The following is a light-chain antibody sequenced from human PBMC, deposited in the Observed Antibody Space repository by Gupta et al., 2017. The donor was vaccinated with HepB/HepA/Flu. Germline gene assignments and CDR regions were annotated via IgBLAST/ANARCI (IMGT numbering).Light chain of an antibody. V-gene: IGLV3-21*03. CDR1: DLRSKR. Sequence: SYVLTQPPSVSVAPGKTASITCGGNDLRSKRVHWYQQKPGQAPVLVGDKDRDRPSGIPERFAGYKSGKTETRQISRVEAGDEADDDGQVWDNNRAQEVFGTGTKVTVL. J-gene: IGLJ1*01. CDR3: QVWDNNRAQEV. CDR2: KDR.